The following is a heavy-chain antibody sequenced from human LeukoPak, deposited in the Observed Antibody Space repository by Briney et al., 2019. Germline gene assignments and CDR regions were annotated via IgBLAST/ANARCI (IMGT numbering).Heavy chain of an antibody. J-gene: IGHJ4*02. Sequence: SETLSLTCTVSGGSISSYYWSWIRQPPGKGLEWIGYIYYSGSTNYNPSLKSRVTISVDTSKNQFSLKLSSVTAADTAVYYCARLGSWYGYYFDYWGQGTLVTVSS. V-gene: IGHV4-59*01. D-gene: IGHD6-13*01. CDR2: IYYSGST. CDR3: ARLGSWYGYYFDY. CDR1: GGSISSYY.